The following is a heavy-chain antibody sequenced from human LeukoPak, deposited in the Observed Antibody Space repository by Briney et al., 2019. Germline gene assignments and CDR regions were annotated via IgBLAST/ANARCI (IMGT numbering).Heavy chain of an antibody. CDR2: ISGSGGST. Sequence: GGSLRLSCAASGFTFSSYGMSWVRQAPGKGLEWVSGISGSGGSTYYADSVKGRFTISRDNSKNTLYLQMNSLRAEDTAVYYCAREILRDYDFWSGTLCGFDLWGRGTLVTVSS. CDR1: GFTFSSYG. CDR3: AREILRDYDFWSGTLCGFDL. V-gene: IGHV3-23*01. D-gene: IGHD3-3*01. J-gene: IGHJ2*01.